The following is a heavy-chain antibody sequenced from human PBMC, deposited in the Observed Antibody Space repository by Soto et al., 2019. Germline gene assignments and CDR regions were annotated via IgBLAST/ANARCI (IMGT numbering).Heavy chain of an antibody. D-gene: IGHD6-13*01. CDR3: ARSTIGAGGVWAY. Sequence: PGGSLRLSCAASGFTFSDHCMNRVRQAPGKGLEWVGRTRDKAHSYTTEYAASVKGRFTISRDDSKNSLYLQMNSLKTEDTAVYYCARSTIGAGGVWAYWGQGTLVTVSS. J-gene: IGHJ4*02. CDR2: TRDKAHSYTT. V-gene: IGHV3-72*01. CDR1: GFTFSDHC.